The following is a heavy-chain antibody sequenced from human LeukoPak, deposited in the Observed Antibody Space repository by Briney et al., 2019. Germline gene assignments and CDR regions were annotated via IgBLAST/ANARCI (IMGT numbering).Heavy chain of an antibody. V-gene: IGHV3-23*01. CDR3: AKVGRFGGAPRGPFDY. Sequence: GGSLRLSCAASGFTFSSSAMSWVRQAPGKGLEWVSTISGSGDRTYYADSVKGRFTISRDNSKNTLYLQMNSLRAEDTAVYYCAKVGRFGGAPRGPFDYWGQGTLVTVSS. CDR2: ISGSGDRT. CDR1: GFTFSSSA. J-gene: IGHJ4*02. D-gene: IGHD3-10*01.